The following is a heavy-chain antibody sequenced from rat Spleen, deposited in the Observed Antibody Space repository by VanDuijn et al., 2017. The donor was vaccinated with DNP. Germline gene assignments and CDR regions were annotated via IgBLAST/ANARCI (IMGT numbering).Heavy chain of an antibody. CDR3: ARDSTIAATFDY. CDR2: ITSSGGST. J-gene: IGHJ2*01. V-gene: IGHV5-31*01. D-gene: IGHD1-2*01. Sequence: EVQLVESGGDLVQPGRSLKLSCVASGFTFNNYWMTWIRQVPGKGLEWVASITSSGGSTYYPDSVKGRFTISRDNAKNTLYLQMNSLRSEDTATYYCARDSTIAATFDYWGQGVMVTVSS. CDR1: GFTFNNYW.